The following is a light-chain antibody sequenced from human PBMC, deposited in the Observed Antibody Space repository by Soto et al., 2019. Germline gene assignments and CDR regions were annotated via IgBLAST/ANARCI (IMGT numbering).Light chain of an antibody. Sequence: QSALTQPASVSGSPGQSITMSCTGTGSDVGGYSYVSWYQQFPGKAPKLIIYDVSNRPSGVSGRFSGSRSGNTASLTISGLQAEDEAEYYCCSYSGSSFVFGTGTKLTVL. J-gene: IGLJ1*01. CDR1: GSDVGGYSY. CDR2: DVS. CDR3: CSYSGSSFV. V-gene: IGLV2-14*01.